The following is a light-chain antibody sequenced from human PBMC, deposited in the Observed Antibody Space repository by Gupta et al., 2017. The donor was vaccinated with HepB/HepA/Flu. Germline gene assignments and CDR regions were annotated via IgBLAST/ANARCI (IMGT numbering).Light chain of an antibody. CDR1: QSVSRN. V-gene: IGKV1-39*01. CDR2: TAS. J-gene: IGKJ3*01. CDR3: QQTYSFPFT. Sequence: QLTPSPSSPPASVGDRVTITCRASQSVSRNLNWYQQKLGRAPKLLIYTASSLHSGVPSRFSGSGSGTDFTLTISSLQPEDFATYYCQQTYSFPFTFGPGTKVDIK.